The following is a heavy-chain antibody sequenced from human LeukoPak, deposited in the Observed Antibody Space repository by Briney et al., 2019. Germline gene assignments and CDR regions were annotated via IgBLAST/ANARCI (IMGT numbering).Heavy chain of an antibody. J-gene: IGHJ4*02. CDR1: GFIFSDYW. V-gene: IGHV3-74*01. CDR2: INTGGSST. CDR3: ARSNQADDY. Sequence: GGSLRLSCAASGFIFSDYWMHWVRQVPGKGLVWASRINTGGSSTTYADSVKGRFTISRDNAKNTLYLQMNSLRAEDTAVYYCARSNQADDYWGQGTLVTVSS. D-gene: IGHD4-11*01.